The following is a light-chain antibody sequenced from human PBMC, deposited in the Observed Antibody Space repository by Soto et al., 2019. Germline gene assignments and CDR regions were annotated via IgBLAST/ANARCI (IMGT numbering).Light chain of an antibody. J-gene: IGKJ4*01. CDR2: KAS. Sequence: DIQMTQSPSSLSASVGDRVTITCRASQSTNIWLAWYQQKPGKAPKLLIYKASSLESGVPSRFSASGYGTEFTLTISSLQPDDSATYYCQQYNSYPLTFGGGTKVEI. CDR3: QQYNSYPLT. CDR1: QSTNIW. V-gene: IGKV1-5*03.